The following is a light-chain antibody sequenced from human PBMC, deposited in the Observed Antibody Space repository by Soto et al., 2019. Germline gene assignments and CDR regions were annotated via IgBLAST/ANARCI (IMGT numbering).Light chain of an antibody. CDR3: TSYVGSGIWV. J-gene: IGLJ3*02. CDR2: EVT. CDR1: SSDVGGYKY. Sequence: QSALTQPASASGSPGQSVTISCTGTSSDVGGYKYVSWYQQYPGKAPKLMIYEVTKRPSGVSDRFSGSKSGNTASLTVSGLQAEDEADYYCTSYVGSGIWVFGGGTKVTVL. V-gene: IGLV2-8*01.